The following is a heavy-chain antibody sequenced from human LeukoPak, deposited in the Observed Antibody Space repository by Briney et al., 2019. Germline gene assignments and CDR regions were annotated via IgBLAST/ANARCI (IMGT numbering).Heavy chain of an antibody. V-gene: IGHV4-59*08. CDR3: AGGKGSEQWLVPPGY. J-gene: IGHJ4*02. CDR1: GDSISSYY. D-gene: IGHD6-19*01. Sequence: SETLSLTCTVSGDSISSYYWSWIRQPPGKGLEWIGYIYYSGSTNYNPSLKSRVTISVDTSKNQFSLKLSSVTAADTAVYYCAGGKGSEQWLVPPGYWGQGTLVTVSS. CDR2: IYYSGST.